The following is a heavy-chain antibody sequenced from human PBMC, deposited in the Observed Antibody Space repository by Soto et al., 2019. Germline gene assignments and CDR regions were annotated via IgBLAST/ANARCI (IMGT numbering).Heavy chain of an antibody. V-gene: IGHV3-21*01. CDR2: ISSSSSYI. D-gene: IGHD3-10*01. CDR1: GFTFSSYS. CDR3: ATTVLLWFGELYDWFDP. Sequence: EVQLVESGGGLVKPGGSLRLSCAASGFTFSSYSMNWVRQAPGKGLEWVSSISSSSSYIYYADSVKGRFTIFRDNAKNSLYLPMNRPGAEDTAVYYWATTVLLWFGELYDWFDPWGQGTLVTVSS. J-gene: IGHJ5*02.